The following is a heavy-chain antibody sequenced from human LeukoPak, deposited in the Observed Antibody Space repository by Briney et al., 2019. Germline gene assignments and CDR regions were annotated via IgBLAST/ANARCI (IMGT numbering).Heavy chain of an antibody. V-gene: IGHV4-59*08. D-gene: IGHD5-18*01. Sequence: PSETLSLTCTVSGGYISDYYWSWIRQPPGKGLEWIGYIYYGGSTNYNPSLRSRVTISLDMSKTQFSLVLSSVTAADTAVYYCARGGYSYGLEDVWGQGTSVTVSS. CDR1: GGYISDYY. J-gene: IGHJ6*02. CDR2: IYYGGST. CDR3: ARGGYSYGLEDV.